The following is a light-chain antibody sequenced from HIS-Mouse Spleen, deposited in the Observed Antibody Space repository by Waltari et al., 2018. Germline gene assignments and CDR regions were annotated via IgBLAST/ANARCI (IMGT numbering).Light chain of an antibody. CDR1: SSDVGGYNS. Sequence: QSALTQPASVSGSPGQSIPIPCTGTSSDVGGYNSVPWYQHHPGKAPKLMIYDVSNRPSGVSNRFSGSSSGTMATLTISGAQVEDEADYYCYSTDSSGNHRVFGGGTKLTVL. CDR3: YSTDSSGNHRV. J-gene: IGLJ2*01. V-gene: IGLV2-14*03. CDR2: DVS.